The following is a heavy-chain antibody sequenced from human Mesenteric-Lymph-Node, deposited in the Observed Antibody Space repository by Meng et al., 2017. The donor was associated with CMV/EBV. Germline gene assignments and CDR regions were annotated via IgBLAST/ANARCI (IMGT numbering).Heavy chain of an antibody. CDR1: GFIFDDYD. CDR2: INWNGGST. D-gene: IGHD2-2*01. J-gene: IGHJ4*02. Sequence: GGSLRLSCAASGFIFDDYDMSWVRQAPGKGLEWVSGINWNGGSTGYADSVKGRFTISRDNAQNSLYLQMNSLRAEDTALYYCARGRGSCTSSRCYVNFDNWGQGTRVTVSS. CDR3: ARGRGSCTSSRCYVNFDN. V-gene: IGHV3-20*04.